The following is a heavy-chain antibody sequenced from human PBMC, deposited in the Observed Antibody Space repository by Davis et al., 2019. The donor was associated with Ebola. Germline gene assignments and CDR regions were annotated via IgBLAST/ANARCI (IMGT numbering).Heavy chain of an antibody. CDR1: GFTFSRYW. J-gene: IGHJ4*02. CDR3: ARQGVVPTDISARAGGGLLGY. V-gene: IGHV3-74*01. CDR2: INSDGSNT. D-gene: IGHD2-2*01. Sequence: PGGSLRLSCAASGFTFSRYWMHWVRQAPGKGLMWVSRINSDGSNTSYADSVKGRFTISRDNAKNTLYLQMNSLRAEDMAMYYCARQGVVPTDISARAGGGLLGYWGQGTLVTVSS.